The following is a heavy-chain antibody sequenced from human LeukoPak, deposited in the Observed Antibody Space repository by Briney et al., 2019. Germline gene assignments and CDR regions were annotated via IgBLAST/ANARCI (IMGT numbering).Heavy chain of an antibody. CDR1: GFTFDDYA. J-gene: IGHJ6*02. V-gene: IGHV3-9*01. Sequence: GGSLRLSCAASGFTFDDYAMHWVRQAPGKGLEWVSGISWNSGSIGYADSVKGRFTISRDNAKNSLYLQMNSLRAEDTALYYCAKDTPLGDYGSGMDVWGQGTTATVSS. D-gene: IGHD3-10*01. CDR2: ISWNSGSI. CDR3: AKDTPLGDYGSGMDV.